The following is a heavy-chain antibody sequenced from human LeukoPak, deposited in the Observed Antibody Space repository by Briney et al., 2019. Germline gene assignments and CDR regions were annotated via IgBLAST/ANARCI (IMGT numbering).Heavy chain of an antibody. CDR1: GYTFTSYY. V-gene: IGHV1-46*01. Sequence: GASVNVSCKASGYTFTSYYMHWVRQAPGQGLEWMGIINPSGGSTSYAQKSQARVTMTSHSSTSTVHMDLSSLRSEDTAVYYCARDGGSFNSDFWGQGTLVTVSS. J-gene: IGHJ4*02. D-gene: IGHD1-26*01. CDR2: INPSGGST. CDR3: ARDGGSFNSDF.